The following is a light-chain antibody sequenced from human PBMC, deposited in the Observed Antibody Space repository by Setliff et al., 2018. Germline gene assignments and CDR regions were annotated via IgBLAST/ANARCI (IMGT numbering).Light chain of an antibody. J-gene: IGLJ3*02. CDR2: RDS. CDR3: AAWDDILKAVV. V-gene: IGLV1-44*01. Sequence: VLTQPPSASGTPGQRVTISCSGGSSNIGTKTVNWYQQLPGVAPKLLIHRDSQRPSGVPDRFSGSKSGTSASLAISGLLSEDEADYYCAAWDDILKAVVFGGGTK. CDR1: SSNIGTKT.